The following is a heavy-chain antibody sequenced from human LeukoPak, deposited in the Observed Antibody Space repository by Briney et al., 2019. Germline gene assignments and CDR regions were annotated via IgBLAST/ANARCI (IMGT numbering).Heavy chain of an antibody. Sequence: ASVKVSCKASGYTFTSYGISWVRQAPGQGLEWMGWISAYNGNTNYAQKFQGRVTMTRDTSISTAYMELSRLRSDDTAVYYCARGDYGDPTNFDYWGQGTLVTVSS. J-gene: IGHJ4*02. CDR3: ARGDYGDPTNFDY. CDR2: ISAYNGNT. V-gene: IGHV1-18*01. CDR1: GYTFTSYG. D-gene: IGHD4-17*01.